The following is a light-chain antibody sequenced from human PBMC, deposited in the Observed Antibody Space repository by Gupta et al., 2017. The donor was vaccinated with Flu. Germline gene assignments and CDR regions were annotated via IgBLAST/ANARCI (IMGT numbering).Light chain of an antibody. CDR3: ATWDDSLKGV. CDR1: NSNIGSHP. J-gene: IGLJ3*02. V-gene: IGLV1-44*01. Sequence: RVNISCSGSNSNIGSHPVNWYQQLPGTAPKLRIYSNNERPSRVPDRFSGSKSGTSASLAISGLQAEDEADYYCATWDDSLKGVFGGGTKLTGL. CDR2: SNN.